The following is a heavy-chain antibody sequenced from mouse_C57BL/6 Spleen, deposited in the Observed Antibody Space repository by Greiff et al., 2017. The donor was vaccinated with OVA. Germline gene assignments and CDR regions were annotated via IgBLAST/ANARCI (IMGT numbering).Heavy chain of an antibody. J-gene: IGHJ2*01. CDR1: GYTFTDYE. Sequence: QVQLQQSGAELVRPGASVTLSCKASGYTFTDYEMHWVKQTPVHGLEWIGAIDPETGGTAYNQKFKGKAILTADKSSSTAYMELRSLTSEDSAVYYCTRGGGLRRFDYWGQGTTLTVSS. CDR3: TRGGGLRRFDY. D-gene: IGHD2-2*01. CDR2: IDPETGGT. V-gene: IGHV1-15*01.